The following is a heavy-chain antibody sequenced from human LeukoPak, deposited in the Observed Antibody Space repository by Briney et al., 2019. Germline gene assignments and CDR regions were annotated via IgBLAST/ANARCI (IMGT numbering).Heavy chain of an antibody. Sequence: SETLSLTCTVSGVSISRYYSSWIRQPAGKGREWIGRIYSSATTNHNPSLKSRVTMSVDTSKNQLSLRLSSVTAADTAVYYCARDGRDCSGGSCFDWGQGTLVTVSS. J-gene: IGHJ4*02. D-gene: IGHD2-15*01. CDR3: ARDGRDCSGGSCFD. CDR1: GVSISRYY. V-gene: IGHV4-4*07. CDR2: IYSSATT.